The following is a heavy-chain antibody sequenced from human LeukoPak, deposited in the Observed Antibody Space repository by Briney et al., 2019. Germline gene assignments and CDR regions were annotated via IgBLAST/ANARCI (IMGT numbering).Heavy chain of an antibody. D-gene: IGHD6-13*01. Sequence: RGSLRLSCAAVRFTFSSYGMHWVGQAPGKGLEWVAVIWYDGSNKYYADSVKGRFTIPRDNSKNTLYLQMNSLRAEDTAVYYCAREGIAAAETGFDYWGQGTLVTVSS. CDR2: IWYDGSNK. CDR3: AREGIAAAETGFDY. V-gene: IGHV3-33*01. J-gene: IGHJ4*02. CDR1: RFTFSSYG.